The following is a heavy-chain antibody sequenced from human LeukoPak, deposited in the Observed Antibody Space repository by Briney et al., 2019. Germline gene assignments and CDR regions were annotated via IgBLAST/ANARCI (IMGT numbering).Heavy chain of an antibody. CDR3: ARASVSLVRGVIMVEAFDI. J-gene: IGHJ3*02. CDR1: GGSIRRYY. Sequence: SETLSLTCTVSGGSIRRYYWSWIRQAPGKSREWVGYIDHSGSTDYNPSLKSRVTISVDTSNNQFSLKLNYVTATDTAVYYCARASVSLVRGVIMVEAFDIWGQGTMVTVSS. CDR2: IDHSGST. D-gene: IGHD3-10*01. V-gene: IGHV4-59*01.